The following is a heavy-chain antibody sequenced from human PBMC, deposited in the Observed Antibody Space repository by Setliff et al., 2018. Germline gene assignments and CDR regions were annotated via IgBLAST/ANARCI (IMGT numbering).Heavy chain of an antibody. CDR1: GFTFDDYT. CDR2: ISWDGGST. CDR3: AKDMGSGYSSGWYDY. J-gene: IGHJ4*02. D-gene: IGHD6-19*01. Sequence: HPGGSLRLSCAASGFTFDDYTMHWVRQAPGKGLEWVSLISWDGGSTYYADSVKGRFTISRDNSKNSLYLQMNSLRTEDTALYYCAKDMGSGYSSGWYDYWGQGTLVTVSS. V-gene: IGHV3-43*01.